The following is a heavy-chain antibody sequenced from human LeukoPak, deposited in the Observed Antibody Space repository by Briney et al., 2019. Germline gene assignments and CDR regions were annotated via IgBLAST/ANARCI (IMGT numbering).Heavy chain of an antibody. D-gene: IGHD6-19*01. CDR3: AKGISTQWLVDY. CDR1: GFSFSSYG. J-gene: IGHJ4*02. V-gene: IGHV3-30*18. CDR2: ISYDGSDK. Sequence: PGGSLRLSCAASGFSFSSYGMHWVRQAPGKGLEWVAVISYDGSDKLYAGSVKGRFTISRDNSKSTLYLQMNSLRAEDTAVYYCAKGISTQWLVDYWGQGTLVTVSS.